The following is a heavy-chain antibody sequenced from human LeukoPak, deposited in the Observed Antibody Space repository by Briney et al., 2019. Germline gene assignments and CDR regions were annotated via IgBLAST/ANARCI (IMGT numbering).Heavy chain of an antibody. CDR2: ISYDGSNK. CDR1: GFTFSSYG. Sequence: GGSLRLSCAASGFTFSSYGMHWVRQAPGKGLEWVAVISYDGSNKYYADSVEGRFTISRDNSKNTLYLQMNSLRAEDTAVYYCAKEQQYSSGWYDYWGQGTLVTVSS. J-gene: IGHJ4*02. V-gene: IGHV3-30*18. CDR3: AKEQQYSSGWYDY. D-gene: IGHD6-19*01.